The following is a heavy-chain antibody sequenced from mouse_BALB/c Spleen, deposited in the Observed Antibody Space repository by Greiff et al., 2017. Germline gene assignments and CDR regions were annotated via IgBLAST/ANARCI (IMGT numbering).Heavy chain of an antibody. CDR2: ISSGSSTI. J-gene: IGHJ3*01. CDR1: GFTFSSFG. Sequence: KLMESGGGLVQPGGSRKLSCAASGFTFSSFGMHWVRQAPEKGLEWVAYISSGSSTIYYADTVKGRFTISRDNPKNTLFLQMTSLRSEDTAMYYCAYGAAFAYWGQGTLVTVSA. V-gene: IGHV5-17*02. CDR3: AYGAAFAY. D-gene: IGHD1-1*01.